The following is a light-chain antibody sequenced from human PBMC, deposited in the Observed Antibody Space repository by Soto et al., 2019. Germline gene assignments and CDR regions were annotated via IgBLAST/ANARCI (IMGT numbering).Light chain of an antibody. J-gene: IGKJ2*01. CDR2: GAS. CDR3: QYLGA. Sequence: EMDMTQSPAPLSASPGERATLSCRAAQNIGNSLGWYQQKPGQAPRLLIYGASLRATGIPARFSGAGSGTEFTLTIGSLQPEDSATYYCQYLGAFGQGTKVEIK. V-gene: IGKV3-15*01. CDR1: QNIGNS.